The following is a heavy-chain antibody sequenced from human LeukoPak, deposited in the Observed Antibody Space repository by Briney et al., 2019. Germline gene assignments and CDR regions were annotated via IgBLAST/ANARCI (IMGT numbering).Heavy chain of an antibody. V-gene: IGHV3-48*04. CDR2: ISSSSSTI. J-gene: IGHJ4*02. CDR1: GFTFSSYS. CDR3: AREALCSGGSCYSYYFDY. D-gene: IGHD2-15*01. Sequence: GGALRLSCAASGFTFSSYSMNWVRQAPGKGLEWVSYISSSSSTIYYADSVKGRFTISRDNAKNSLYLQMNSLRAEDTAVYYCAREALCSGGSCYSYYFDYWGQGTLVTVSS.